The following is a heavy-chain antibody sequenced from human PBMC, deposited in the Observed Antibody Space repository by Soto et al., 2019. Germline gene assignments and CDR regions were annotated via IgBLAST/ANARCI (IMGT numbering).Heavy chain of an antibody. Sequence: GASVKVSCKASGYTFTSYARHWVRQAPGQRLEWMGWINAGNGNTKYSQKFQGRVTITRDTSASTAYMEPSTLRSEDTAVYYCARDYGDFPAFDYFGQWTLLTVSS. V-gene: IGHV1-3*01. CDR3: ARDYGDFPAFDY. CDR2: INAGNGNT. J-gene: IGHJ4*02. D-gene: IGHD4-17*01. CDR1: GYTFTSYA.